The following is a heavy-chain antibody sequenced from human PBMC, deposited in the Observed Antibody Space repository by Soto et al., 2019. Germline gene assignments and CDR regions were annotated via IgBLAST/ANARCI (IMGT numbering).Heavy chain of an antibody. J-gene: IGHJ4*02. CDR2: ISYDGSNK. Sequence: QVQLVESGGGVVQPGRSLRLSCAASGFTVSSYAMHWVRQAPGKGLEWVAVISYDGSNKYYADSVKGRFTISRDNSENTLYLQMNSLRAEDTAVYYCARDREGGWLGISHCFDSWGQGTLVTVSS. D-gene: IGHD6-19*01. CDR1: GFTVSSYA. CDR3: ARDREGGWLGISHCFDS. V-gene: IGHV3-30-3*01.